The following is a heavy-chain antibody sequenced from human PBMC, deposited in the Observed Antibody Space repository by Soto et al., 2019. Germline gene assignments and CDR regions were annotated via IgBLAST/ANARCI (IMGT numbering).Heavy chain of an antibody. D-gene: IGHD3-3*02. CDR1: GFTFDDYA. J-gene: IGHJ1*01. CDR2: INWNSGSI. V-gene: IGHV3-9*01. Sequence: GGSLRLSCAASGFTFDDYAMHWVRQVPGKGLEWVSGINWNSGSIGYRDSVKGRFAISRDNAKNSLHLQMNSLSAEDTAFYYCVKDESIQRYRGQFRPWGQGTLVTVSS. CDR3: VKDESIQRYRGQFRP.